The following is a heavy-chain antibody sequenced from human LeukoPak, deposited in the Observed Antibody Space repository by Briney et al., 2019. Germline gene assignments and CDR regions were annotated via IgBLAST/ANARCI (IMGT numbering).Heavy chain of an antibody. CDR2: IYYSGST. J-gene: IGHJ4*02. V-gene: IGHV4-39*07. D-gene: IGHD6-19*01. CDR1: GASITSASHF. CDR3: ARDLGIAVAGTLGLFDY. Sequence: SETLSLTCSVSGASITSASHFWGWIRQPPGKGLEWIGTIYYSGSTYYNPSLKSRVTISVDTSKNQFSLKLSSVTAADTAVYYCARDLGIAVAGTLGLFDYWGQGTLVTVSS.